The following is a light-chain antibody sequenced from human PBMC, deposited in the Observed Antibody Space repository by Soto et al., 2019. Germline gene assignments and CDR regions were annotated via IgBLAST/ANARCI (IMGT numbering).Light chain of an antibody. CDR2: GAS. CDR1: QSVSSN. J-gene: IGKJ4*01. Sequence: EIVMTQSPATLSVSPGGRATLSCRASQSVSSNLAWYQQKPGQAPRLLVYGASTRATRIPARFSGSGSGTEFTLTISSLQSEDFAVYYCQQYTNWPLTFGGGAKVEIK. V-gene: IGKV3-15*01. CDR3: QQYTNWPLT.